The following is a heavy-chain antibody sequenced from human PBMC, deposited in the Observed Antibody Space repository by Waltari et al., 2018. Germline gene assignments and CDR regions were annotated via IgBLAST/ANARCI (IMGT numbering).Heavy chain of an antibody. CDR3: ATEPPYNTSSGYWYFDL. CDR2: SGAENGAT. J-gene: IGHJ2*01. Sequence: QVQLVQSGAEVKKPGATVKVSCKVSGYTLTELSMHWVRQAPGKGLEWMGGSGAENGATIYAQKFQGRVTMTEDTSADTAYMELSGLKSEDTAVYYCATEPPYNTSSGYWYFDLWGRGTLVTVSS. CDR1: GYTLTELS. D-gene: IGHD2-2*01. V-gene: IGHV1-24*01.